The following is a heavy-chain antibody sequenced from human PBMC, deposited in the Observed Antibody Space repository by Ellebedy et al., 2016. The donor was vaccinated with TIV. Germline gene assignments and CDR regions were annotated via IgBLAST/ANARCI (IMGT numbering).Heavy chain of an antibody. CDR2: IIPILGIA. D-gene: IGHD6-6*01. CDR3: AREAGIAARPEGYDY. CDR1: GGTFSSYA. J-gene: IGHJ4*02. Sequence: ASVKVSCKASGGTFSSYAISWVRQAPGQGLEWMGRIIPILGIANYAQKFQGRVTITADKSTSTAYMELSSLRSEDTAVYYCAREAGIAARPEGYDYWGQGTLVTVSS. V-gene: IGHV1-69*04.